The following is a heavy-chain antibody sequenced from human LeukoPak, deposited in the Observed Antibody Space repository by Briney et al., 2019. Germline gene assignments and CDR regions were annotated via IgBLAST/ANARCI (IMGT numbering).Heavy chain of an antibody. CDR2: ISNSRSYI. D-gene: IGHD4-17*01. CDR1: GVTFSSYS. Sequence: GGSLRLSCAASGVTFSSYSRNWVRQAPGKGLEWVSSISNSRSYIYYADSVKGGFTISRDNTKTSLYLQMNSLRAEDTAVYYCARPRSPDYGDYTMYYWGQGTLVTVSS. CDR3: ARPRSPDYGDYTMYY. V-gene: IGHV3-21*01. J-gene: IGHJ4*02.